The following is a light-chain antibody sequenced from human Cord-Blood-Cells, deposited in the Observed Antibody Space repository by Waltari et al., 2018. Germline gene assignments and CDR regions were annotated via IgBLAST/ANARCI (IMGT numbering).Light chain of an antibody. CDR3: CSYAGSSTYV. J-gene: IGLJ1*01. CDR2: EGS. Sequence: QSALTQPASVSGSPGQSITISCTGTSSDVGSYNLVSWYQQHPGKAPKRMIYEGSKRPSGVSNRCAGAKAGNTASLTISGLQAEDEADYYCCSYAGSSTYVVGTGTKVTVL. CDR1: SSDVGSYNL. V-gene: IGLV2-23*01.